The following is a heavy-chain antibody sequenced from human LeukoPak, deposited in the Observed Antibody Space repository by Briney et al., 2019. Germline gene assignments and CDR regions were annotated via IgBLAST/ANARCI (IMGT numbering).Heavy chain of an antibody. Sequence: ASVKVSCKASGYTFTSYAMNWVRQAPGQGLEWMGWINTNTGNPTYAQGFTGRFVFSLDTSVSTAYLQISSLKAEDTAVYYCARGAILRYFDWLLGANWFDPWGQGTLVTVSS. CDR2: INTNTGNP. V-gene: IGHV7-4-1*02. D-gene: IGHD3-9*01. CDR3: ARGAILRYFDWLLGANWFDP. CDR1: GYTFTSYA. J-gene: IGHJ5*02.